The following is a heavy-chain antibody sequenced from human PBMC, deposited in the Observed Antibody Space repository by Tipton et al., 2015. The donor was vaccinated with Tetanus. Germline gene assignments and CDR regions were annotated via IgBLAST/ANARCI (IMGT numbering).Heavy chain of an antibody. CDR1: GFTFSSYG. Sequence: SLRLSCVPSGFTFSSYGMHWVRQAPGKGLEWLSAITTGGGSTYYADSVKGRFTISSGTSKNTLNLQMTSLRAEDTAIYFCTKDRSGPSPYWGQGTLVTVSS. D-gene: IGHD1-26*01. CDR2: ITTGGGST. V-gene: IGHV3-23*01. J-gene: IGHJ4*02. CDR3: TKDRSGPSPY.